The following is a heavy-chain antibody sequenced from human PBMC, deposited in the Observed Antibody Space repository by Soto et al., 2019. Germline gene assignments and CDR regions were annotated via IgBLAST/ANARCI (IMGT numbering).Heavy chain of an antibody. CDR3: AKRTSMSGNYYFDY. CDR2: IYYSGST. CDR1: GGSISSYY. V-gene: IGHV4-59*12. J-gene: IGHJ4*02. Sequence: PGGSLRLTCTVSGGSISSYYWSWIRQPPGKGLEWIGYIYYSGSTNYNPSLKSRVTISVDTSKNTLYLQMNSLRAEDTAVYYCAKRTSMSGNYYFDYWGQGILVTVSS. D-gene: IGHD3-10*01.